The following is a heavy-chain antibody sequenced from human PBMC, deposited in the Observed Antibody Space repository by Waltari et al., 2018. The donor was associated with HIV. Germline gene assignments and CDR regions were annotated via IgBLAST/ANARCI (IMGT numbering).Heavy chain of an antibody. Sequence: QVQVVQSGAEVKKPGASVKVSCTVSGFRFSDVSMVWVRQAPGKGLEWVGSYDPEDGEMVYEQKLQGRVSMTEDTSSDTAYMELSSLRSEDTAVYYCTTYRNWNGDYNGMDVWGQGTTVTVSS. J-gene: IGHJ6*02. CDR2: YDPEDGEM. CDR3: TTYRNWNGDYNGMDV. V-gene: IGHV1-24*01. CDR1: GFRFSDVS. D-gene: IGHD1-20*01.